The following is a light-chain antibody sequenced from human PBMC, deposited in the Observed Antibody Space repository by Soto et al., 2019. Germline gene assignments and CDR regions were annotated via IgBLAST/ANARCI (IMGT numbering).Light chain of an antibody. CDR1: QSVSSY. CDR2: GAS. V-gene: IGKV3-15*01. J-gene: IGKJ1*01. CDR3: QQYNNWPPWT. Sequence: EIVMTQSPDTLSVSPGERATVSCMSSQSVSSYLAWYQQKPGQAPRLLIYGASTRATGIPARFSGSGSGTEFTLTISSLQSEDFAVYYCQQYNNWPPWTFGQGTKVDIK.